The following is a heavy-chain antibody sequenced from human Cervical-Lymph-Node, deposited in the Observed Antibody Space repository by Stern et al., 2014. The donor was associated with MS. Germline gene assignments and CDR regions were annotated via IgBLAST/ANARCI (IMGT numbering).Heavy chain of an antibody. CDR1: GLSLSTTGMR. D-gene: IGHD6-19*01. J-gene: IGHJ4*02. CDR3: ARLGAVGGLDF. Sequence: QVTLKESGPALLRPTETLRLTCTFSGLSLSTTGMRVSWIRQPPGKALEWLARIDWDDEKFYNTSLKPRVTISKDTSKNHGVLTMTNVDPVDTATYYCARLGAVGGLDFWGQGTLVTVSS. CDR2: IDWDDEK. V-gene: IGHV2-70*04.